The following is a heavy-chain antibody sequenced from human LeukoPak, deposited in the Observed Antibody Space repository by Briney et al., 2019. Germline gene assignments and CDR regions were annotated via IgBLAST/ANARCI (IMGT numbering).Heavy chain of an antibody. D-gene: IGHD2-15*01. CDR3: ARQTYFYEASGHLNDN. Sequence: SETLSLTCTVSGGSISSSSYYWGWIRQPPGKGLEWIGSIYYTGSPFYNPSLRSRVTMSVDTAENQFSPNLNSVTAADTAIYYCARQTYFYEASGHLNDNWGQGTLVTVSS. CDR2: IYYTGSP. V-gene: IGHV4-39*01. J-gene: IGHJ4*02. CDR1: GGSISSSSYY.